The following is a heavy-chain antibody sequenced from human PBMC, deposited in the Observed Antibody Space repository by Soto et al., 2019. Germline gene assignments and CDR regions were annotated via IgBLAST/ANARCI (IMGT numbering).Heavy chain of an antibody. D-gene: IGHD3-9*01. J-gene: IGHJ4*02. V-gene: IGHV3-48*02. Sequence: LRLSCAASGFTFSSYSMNWVRQAPGKGLEWVSYISSSSSTIYYADSVKGRFTISRDNAKNSLYLQMNSLRDEDTAVYYCARDRSDYDILTGLDYWGQGTLVTVSS. CDR3: ARDRSDYDILTGLDY. CDR1: GFTFSSYS. CDR2: ISSSSSTI.